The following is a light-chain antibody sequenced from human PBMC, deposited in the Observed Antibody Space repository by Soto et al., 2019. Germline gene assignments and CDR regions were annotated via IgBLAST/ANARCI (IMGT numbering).Light chain of an antibody. CDR3: QQHYTYPCT. CDR1: QDIAGY. V-gene: IGKV1-12*01. CDR2: AAS. J-gene: IGKJ2*02. Sequence: SPSLSAVAATVGDGGPGTRRASQDIAGYLAWYQQKPGRAPELLIRAASSLQSGVPSRFSGSGSGTDFTLSISSLQPEDFATYYCQQHYTYPCTFGQGTKVDIK.